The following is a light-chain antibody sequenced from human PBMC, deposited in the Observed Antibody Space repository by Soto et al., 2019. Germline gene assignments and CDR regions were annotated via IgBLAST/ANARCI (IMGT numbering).Light chain of an antibody. V-gene: IGLV2-14*01. CDR1: SSDVGGYNY. CDR2: DVS. Sequence: QSALTQPASVSGSPGQSITISCTGTSSDVGGYNYVSWYQQHPGKAPKLMIYDVSNRPSGVSNRFSGSKSGNTASLTISGLQAEDEADYYCSSYTSNSTSRVFGGGTKLTVL. CDR3: SSYTSNSTSRV. J-gene: IGLJ2*01.